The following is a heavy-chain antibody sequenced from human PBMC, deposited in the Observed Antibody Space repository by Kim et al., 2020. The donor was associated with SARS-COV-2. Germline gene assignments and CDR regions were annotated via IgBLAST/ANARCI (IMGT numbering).Heavy chain of an antibody. Sequence: GGSLRLSCAASGFTFSSYAMHWVRQAPGKGLEWVAVISYDGSNKYYADSVKGRFTITRYNSKNTLYLQMNILRAKDAAMYDCERVGDSSSWY. CDR3: ERVGDSSSWY. J-gene: IGHJ2*01. V-gene: IGHV3-30*04. CDR1: GFTFSSYA. D-gene: IGHD6-13*01. CDR2: ISYDGSNK.